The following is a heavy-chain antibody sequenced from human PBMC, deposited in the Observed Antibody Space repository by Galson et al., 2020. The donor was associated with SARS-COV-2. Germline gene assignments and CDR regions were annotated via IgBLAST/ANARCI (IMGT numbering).Heavy chain of an antibody. CDR3: ARDNSLALGY. V-gene: IGHV3-30-3*01. CDR2: ISFDGSNK. CDR1: GFTFSSYA. Sequence: TGGSLRLSCAASGFTFSSYAMHWVRQAPGKGLEWVAVISFDGSNKYYADSVKGRFTISRDNSKNTLYLQMNPLRADDTAVYYCARDNSLALGYWGQGTLVFVSS. D-gene: IGHD3-16*01. J-gene: IGHJ4*02.